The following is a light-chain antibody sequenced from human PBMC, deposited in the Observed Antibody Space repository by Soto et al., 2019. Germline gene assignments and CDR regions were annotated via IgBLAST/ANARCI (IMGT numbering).Light chain of an antibody. V-gene: IGLV2-14*01. CDR1: SSDVGGYNY. CDR3: SSYAGSTDRYV. J-gene: IGLJ1*01. CDR2: DVS. Sequence: QSVLTQPASVSGSPGQSITISCTGTSSDVGGYNYVSWYQQHPGKAPKLMIYDVSNRPSGVSSRFSGSKSGNTASLTISGLQAEDGADYYCSSYAGSTDRYVFGSGTKVTVL.